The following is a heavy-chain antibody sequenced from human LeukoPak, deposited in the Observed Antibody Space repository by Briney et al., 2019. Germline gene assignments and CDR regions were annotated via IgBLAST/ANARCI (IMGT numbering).Heavy chain of an antibody. J-gene: IGHJ4*02. Sequence: GGSLRLSCEASGFTLSSYWMHWVRQAPGKGLEWVSLISGDGGSTFYADSVKGRFTISRDNSKNSLYLQMNSLRSDDTALYYCARESESSGWYDYWGQGTLVTVSS. CDR1: GFTLSSYW. D-gene: IGHD6-19*01. V-gene: IGHV3-43*02. CDR2: ISGDGGST. CDR3: ARESESSGWYDY.